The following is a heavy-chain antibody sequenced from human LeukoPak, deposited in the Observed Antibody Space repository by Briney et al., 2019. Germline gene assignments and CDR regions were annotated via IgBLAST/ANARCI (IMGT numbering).Heavy chain of an antibody. D-gene: IGHD3-22*01. Sequence: PGGSLRLSCAASGFTFGSYAMSWVRQAPGKGLEWVSSISSSSSYIYYADSVKGRFTISRDNSKNTLYLQMNSLRAEDTAVYYCAKANYYDSSGYDYWGQGTLVTVSS. V-gene: IGHV3-23*01. CDR1: GFTFGSYA. CDR3: AKANYYDSSGYDY. CDR2: ISSSSSYI. J-gene: IGHJ4*02.